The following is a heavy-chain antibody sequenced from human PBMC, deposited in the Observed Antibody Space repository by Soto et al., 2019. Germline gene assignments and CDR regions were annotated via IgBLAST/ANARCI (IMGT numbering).Heavy chain of an antibody. CDR2: IHYTGST. J-gene: IGHJ5*02. Sequence: SETLSLTCTVAGGSMSRYYWTWIRQPPGKGLEWIGNIHYTGSTNYNPSLKSRVTILLGTSTSQFSLKVSSVTAADTAVYYCARDLTISSTDGPLDPWGHGTLVTVSS. V-gene: IGHV4-59*01. D-gene: IGHD1-1*01. CDR1: GGSMSRYY. CDR3: ARDLTISSTDGPLDP.